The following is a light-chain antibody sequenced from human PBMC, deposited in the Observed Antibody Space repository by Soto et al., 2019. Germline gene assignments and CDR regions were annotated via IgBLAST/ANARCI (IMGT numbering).Light chain of an antibody. CDR1: QSVSSN. CDR2: GAS. Sequence: EIVMTQSPATLSVSPGERATLSCRASQSVSSNLAWYQQKPGQAPRLLIYGASTRATGIPARFSGSGSGTEFTLTISSLQSEDFAVYYCQEYYTWAPLFGPGTKVDIK. V-gene: IGKV3-15*01. CDR3: QEYYTWAPL. J-gene: IGKJ3*01.